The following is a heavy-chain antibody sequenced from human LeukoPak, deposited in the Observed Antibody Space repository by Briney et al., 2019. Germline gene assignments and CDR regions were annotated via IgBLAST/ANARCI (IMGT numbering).Heavy chain of an antibody. D-gene: IGHD2-15*01. Sequence: GASVKVSCKASGYTFTGYYMHWVRQAPGQGLERMGWINPNSGGTNYAQKFQGRVTMTRDTSISTAYMELSRLRSDDTAVYYCAREARSSYVAAARFSWFDPWGQGTLVTVSS. CDR3: AREARSSYVAAARFSWFDP. CDR2: INPNSGGT. J-gene: IGHJ5*02. V-gene: IGHV1-2*02. CDR1: GYTFTGYY.